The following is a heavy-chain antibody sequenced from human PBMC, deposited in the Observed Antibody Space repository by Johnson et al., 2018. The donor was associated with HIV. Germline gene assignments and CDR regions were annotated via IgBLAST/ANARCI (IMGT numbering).Heavy chain of an antibody. Sequence: VQLVESGGGLIQPGGSLRLSCAASGFTVSSNYMSWVRQPPGKGLEWVSVIYSGGNTYYADSVKGRFTISRDNSKNTLYLQMNSLRAEDTALYYCAREMATIRGYAFDIWGQGTMVTVSS. J-gene: IGHJ3*02. CDR1: GFTVSSNY. D-gene: IGHD5-24*01. CDR3: AREMATIRGYAFDI. V-gene: IGHV3-53*01. CDR2: IYSGGNT.